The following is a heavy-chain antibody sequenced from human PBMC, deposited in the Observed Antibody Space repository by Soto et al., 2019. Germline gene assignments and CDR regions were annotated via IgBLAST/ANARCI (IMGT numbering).Heavy chain of an antibody. Sequence: PSETLSLTCAVSGGSISSRYWWIWVRQPPGKGLEWIGEIYHSGSTYYNPSLKSRVTISVDTSKNQFSLKLSSVTAADTAVYYCARVGCSGGSCYPGKLSWFDPWGQGTLVTVSS. CDR3: ARVGCSGGSCYPGKLSWFDP. J-gene: IGHJ5*02. V-gene: IGHV4-4*02. CDR2: IYHSGST. D-gene: IGHD2-15*01. CDR1: GGSISSRYW.